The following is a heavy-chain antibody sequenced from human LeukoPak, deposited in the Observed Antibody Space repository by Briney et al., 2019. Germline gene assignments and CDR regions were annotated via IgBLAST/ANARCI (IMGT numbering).Heavy chain of an antibody. V-gene: IGHV3-48*03. D-gene: IGHD5-12*01. CDR2: ISTSGNII. Sequence: GGSLRLSCAASGFSFSDYEMNWVRQAPGKGLEWGLHISTSGNIIHYADFVKGRFTISRDNSKNTLYLQMNSLRAEDTAAYYCAKITPGSGYVVNYWGQGTLVTVSS. CDR1: GFSFSDYE. CDR3: AKITPGSGYVVNY. J-gene: IGHJ4*02.